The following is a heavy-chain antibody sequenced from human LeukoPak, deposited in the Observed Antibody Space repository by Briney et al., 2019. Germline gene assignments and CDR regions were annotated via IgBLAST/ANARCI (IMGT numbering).Heavy chain of an antibody. CDR1: GFTFSNYP. Sequence: GGALRLSFAASGFTFSNYPLHWVRQAPAKGLEWVTVISHDGGTKYYAHSVKGRFTISRDDSKNTLYLQMKSRRLDDTSIYYCAGGAIRAAPDYFDYWGQGTLVTVSS. CDR3: AGGAIRAAPDYFDY. D-gene: IGHD3-16*01. J-gene: IGHJ4*02. CDR2: ISHDGGTK. V-gene: IGHV3-30*04.